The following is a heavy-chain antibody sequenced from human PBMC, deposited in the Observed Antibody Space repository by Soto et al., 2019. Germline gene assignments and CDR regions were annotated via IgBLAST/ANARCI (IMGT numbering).Heavy chain of an antibody. J-gene: IGHJ4*02. V-gene: IGHV4-59*08. CDR1: GGSISGDY. Sequence: QVQLQESGPGLVKPSETLSLTCTVSGGSISGDYWSWIRQPPGKGLEWIAYIYYSGSTDYNPSLKSRVTISVDTSKHQFSLKLTAVTAADTAVYYCARRTRGSARFDYWGQGTLVTVSS. CDR2: IYYSGST. D-gene: IGHD3-10*01. CDR3: ARRTRGSARFDY.